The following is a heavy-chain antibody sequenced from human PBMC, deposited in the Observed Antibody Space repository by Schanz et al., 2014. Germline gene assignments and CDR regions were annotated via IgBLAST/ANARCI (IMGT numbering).Heavy chain of an antibody. D-gene: IGHD5-12*01. V-gene: IGHV3-30*03. CDR2: VSSDGNND. CDR1: GFTFSTHA. Sequence: VQLVESGGGVVQPGRSLRLSCAASGFTFSTHAMHWVRQAPGKGLEWVALVSSDGNNDYYTDSVKGRFTISRDNSKSTLYLQLNSLRAEDTAVYYCARDFHGYGPHLDYWGQGTLVTVSS. CDR3: ARDFHGYGPHLDY. J-gene: IGHJ4*02.